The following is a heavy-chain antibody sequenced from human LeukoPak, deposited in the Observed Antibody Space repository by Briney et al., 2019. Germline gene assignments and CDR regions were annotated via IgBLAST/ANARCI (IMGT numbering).Heavy chain of an antibody. V-gene: IGHV3-53*01. J-gene: IGHJ4*02. Sequence: GGSLRLSCAASGFTFSSYWMHWVRQAPGKGLEWVSVIYSGGSTYYADSMKGRFTISRDNSKNTLYLQMNSLRAEDTAVYYCARDDPPGYWGQGTLVTVSS. CDR1: GFTFSSYW. CDR3: ARDDPPGY. CDR2: IYSGGST.